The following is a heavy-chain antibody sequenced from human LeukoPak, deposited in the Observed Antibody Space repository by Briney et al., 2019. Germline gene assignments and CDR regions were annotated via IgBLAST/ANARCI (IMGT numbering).Heavy chain of an antibody. CDR2: IYYSGST. V-gene: IGHV4-59*01. D-gene: IGHD3-10*01. CDR1: GGSISSYY. Sequence: PSETLSLTCTVSGGSISSYYWSWIRQPPGKGLEWIGYIYYSGSTNFNPSLKSRVTISVDTSMNQFSLKLSSVTAADTAVYYCARYGGSGSYYYYFDYWGQGTLVTVSS. CDR3: ARYGGSGSYYYYFDY. J-gene: IGHJ4*02.